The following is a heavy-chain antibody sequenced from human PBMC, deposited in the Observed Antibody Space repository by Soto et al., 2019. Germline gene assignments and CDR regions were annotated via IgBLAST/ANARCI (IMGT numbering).Heavy chain of an antibody. J-gene: IGHJ2*01. CDR2: IYTSESP. CDR3: VLCATAGDFDL. CDR1: GGSISNYY. Sequence: SETLSLTCTVSGGSISNYYWSWVRQPAGKGLEWIGRIYTSESPDYNPSLKSRVTMSVDTSKNQVSLKLSSLTAADTAVYYCVLCATAGDFDLWGRGTLVTVSS. D-gene: IGHD2-21*02. V-gene: IGHV4-4*07.